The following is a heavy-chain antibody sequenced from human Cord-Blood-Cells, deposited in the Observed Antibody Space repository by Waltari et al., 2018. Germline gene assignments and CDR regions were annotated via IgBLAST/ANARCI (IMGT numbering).Heavy chain of an antibody. CDR3: ARTTGEKVAFDI. CDR2: IKPDGSEK. CDR1: GFTVSSYW. V-gene: IGHV3-7*01. J-gene: IGHJ3*02. D-gene: IGHD3-16*01. Sequence: EVQLVESGGGLVQPGGSLRLSCAASGFTVSSYWMSWVRQAPGKGLEWVANIKPDGSEKYYVDSVKGRFTSSRDNAKNSLYLQMNRLRAEDTAVYYCARTTGEKVAFDIWGQGTMVTVYS.